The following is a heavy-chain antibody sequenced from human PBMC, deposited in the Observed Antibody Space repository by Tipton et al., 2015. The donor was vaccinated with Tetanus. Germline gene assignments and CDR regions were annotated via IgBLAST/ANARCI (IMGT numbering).Heavy chain of an antibody. CDR3: ARDRGDTGTVNWFDP. D-gene: IGHD1-1*01. CDR1: GGSIASRY. J-gene: IGHJ5*02. Sequence: TLSLTCTVSGGSIASRYWSWIRQPAGKGLEWIGRTYIRGTTTYNPSLKSRVTISVDTSENQMSLRLTSVTAADTAVYYCARDRGDTGTVNWFDPWGQGTLVTVSS. CDR2: TYIRGTT. V-gene: IGHV4-4*07.